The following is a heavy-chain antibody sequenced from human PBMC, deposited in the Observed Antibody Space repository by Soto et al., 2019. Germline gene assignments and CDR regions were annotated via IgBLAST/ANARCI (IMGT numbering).Heavy chain of an antibody. CDR3: ARGRIIVAGGFDP. CDR2: MNPSTGNT. J-gene: IGHJ5*02. Sequence: VASVKVSCKASGYTFTSYDIIWVRQATGQGLEWMGWMNPSTGNTDSAEKFQGRLTMTRNTSISTVYMELSSLSFEDTAVYYCARGRIIVAGGFDPWGQGTLVTSPQ. V-gene: IGHV1-8*01. CDR1: GYTFTSYD. D-gene: IGHD6-19*01.